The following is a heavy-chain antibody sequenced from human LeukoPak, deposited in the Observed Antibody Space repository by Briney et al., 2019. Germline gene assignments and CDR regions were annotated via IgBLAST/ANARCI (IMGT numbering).Heavy chain of an antibody. J-gene: IGHJ4*02. CDR3: ARHRGSGYPYFDY. V-gene: IGHV4-59*01. Sequence: PSETLSLSCTVSGGSINNYYWCWIRQPPGEGLEWIGYIYYSGSTNYNPSLKSRVTISVDTSKHHLSLKLSSLTAADTAVYYCARHRGSGYPYFDYWGQGTLVTVSS. D-gene: IGHD3-22*01. CDR2: IYYSGST. CDR1: GGSINNYY.